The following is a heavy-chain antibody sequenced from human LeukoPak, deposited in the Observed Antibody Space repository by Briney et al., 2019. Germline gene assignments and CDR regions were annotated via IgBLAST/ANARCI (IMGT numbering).Heavy chain of an antibody. D-gene: IGHD5-18*01. CDR2: IYYSGST. J-gene: IGHJ4*02. Sequence: PSKTLSLTCTVSGGSISSYYWSWIRQPPGKGLEWIGYIYYSGSTNYNPSLKSRVTISVDTSKNQFSLKLSSVTAADTAVYYCARHLRVDTAMGSESHYFDYWGQGTLVTVSS. V-gene: IGHV4-59*08. CDR3: ARHLRVDTAMGSESHYFDY. CDR1: GGSISSYY.